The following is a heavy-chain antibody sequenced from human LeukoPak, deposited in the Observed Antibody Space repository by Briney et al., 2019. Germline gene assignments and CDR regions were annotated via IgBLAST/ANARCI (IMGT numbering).Heavy chain of an antibody. J-gene: IGHJ6*02. CDR3: AGGGVTTNYYYGMDV. D-gene: IGHD4-17*01. CDR1: GYTFIAFY. CDR2: INPNSGGT. V-gene: IGHV1-2*02. Sequence: ASVKVSCKASGYTFIAFYMHWVRQAPGQGLEWMGWINPNSGGTNYAQKFQGRVTMTRDTSISTAYMELSRLRSDDTAVYYCAGGGVTTNYYYGMDVWGQGTTVTVSS.